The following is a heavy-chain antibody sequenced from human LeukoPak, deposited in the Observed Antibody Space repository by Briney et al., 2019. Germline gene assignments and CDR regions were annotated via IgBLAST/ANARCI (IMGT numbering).Heavy chain of an antibody. CDR3: AKDEEKYSGYDSVGY. V-gene: IGHV3-30*02. CDR2: IRYDGSNK. J-gene: IGHJ4*02. Sequence: PGGSLRLSCAASGFTFSSYGMHWVRQAPGKGLEWVAFIRYDGSNKYYADSVKGRFTISRDNSKNTLYLQMNSLRAEDTAVYYCAKDEEKYSGYDSVGYWGQGTLVTVSS. CDR1: GFTFSSYG. D-gene: IGHD5-12*01.